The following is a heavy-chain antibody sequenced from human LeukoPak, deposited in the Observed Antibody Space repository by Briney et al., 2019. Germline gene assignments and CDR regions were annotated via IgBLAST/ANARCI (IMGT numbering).Heavy chain of an antibody. CDR1: GGSISSDY. CDR3: ARGSLVVVATTSGAFDI. CDR2: IYPSGST. V-gene: IGHV4-4*07. D-gene: IGHD2-15*01. J-gene: IGHJ3*02. Sequence: SETLSLTCSVSGGSISSDYWSWIRQPAGKGLEWIGSIYPSGSTNYNPSLKSRVTMSVDTSKNQFSLKLNSVTAADTAVYYCARGSLVVVATTSGAFDIWGQGTMVTVSS.